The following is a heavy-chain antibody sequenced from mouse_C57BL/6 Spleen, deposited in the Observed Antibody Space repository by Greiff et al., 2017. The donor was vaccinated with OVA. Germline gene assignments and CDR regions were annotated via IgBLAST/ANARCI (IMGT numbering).Heavy chain of an antibody. CDR2: IDPSDSET. CDR1: GYTFTSYW. V-gene: IGHV1-52*01. J-gene: IGHJ2*01. CDR3: ARRQPYSYFDY. D-gene: IGHD3-2*01. Sequence: QVQLQQPGAELVRPGSSVKLSCKASGYTFTSYWMHWVKQRPIQGLEWIGNIDPSDSETHYNQKFKDKATLTGDKSSSTAYMQLSSLTSEDSAVYYCARRQPYSYFDYWGQGTTLTVSS.